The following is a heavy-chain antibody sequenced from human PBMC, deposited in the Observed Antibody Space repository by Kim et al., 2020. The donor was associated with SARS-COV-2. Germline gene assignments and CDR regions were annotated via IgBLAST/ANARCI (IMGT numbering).Heavy chain of an antibody. J-gene: IGHJ4*02. CDR3: AKVRQQLVRDSEYYFDY. V-gene: IGHV3-23*03. D-gene: IGHD6-13*01. Sequence: VTCRFTIAKDNSKHTLYLQMTSLRAEDTAVYYCAKVRQQLVRDSEYYFDYWGQGTLVTVSS.